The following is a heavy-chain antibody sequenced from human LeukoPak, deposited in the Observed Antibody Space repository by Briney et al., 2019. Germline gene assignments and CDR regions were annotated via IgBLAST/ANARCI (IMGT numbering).Heavy chain of an antibody. D-gene: IGHD3-3*02. J-gene: IGHJ6*03. CDR1: NGSMSSHH. V-gene: IGHV4-4*07. CDR2: IYTSGST. CDR3: ARAPFNYYMDI. Sequence: PSETLSLTCTVSNGSMSSHHWSWIRQPAGKGLEWIGRIYTSGSTNYNPSLKSRVTMSVDTSKNQVSLKMTSVTAADTAVYYCARAPFNYYMDIWGKGTTVTVSS.